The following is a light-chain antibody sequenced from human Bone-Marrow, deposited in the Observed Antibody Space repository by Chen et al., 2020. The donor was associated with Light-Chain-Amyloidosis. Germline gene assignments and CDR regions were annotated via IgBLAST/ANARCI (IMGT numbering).Light chain of an antibody. J-gene: IGLJ2*01. CDR3: QSADSSVTYEVI. CDR1: DLPTKY. V-gene: IGLV3-25*03. Sequence: SYELTQPPSVAVSPGQTARITGSGDDLPTKYAYWYQQKPGQAPVLVIHRDTERPSGISERFTCSSSGTTAPLTIRGVQADDEAYYHCQSADSSVTYEVIFGGGTKLTVL. CDR2: RDT.